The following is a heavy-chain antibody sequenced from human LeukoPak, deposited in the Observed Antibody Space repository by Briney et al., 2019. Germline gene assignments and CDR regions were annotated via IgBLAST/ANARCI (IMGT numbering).Heavy chain of an antibody. J-gene: IGHJ4*02. V-gene: IGHV4-59*01. D-gene: IGHD6-13*01. Sequence: PSETLSLTCTVSGGSISSYYWSWIRQPPGKGLEWIGYIYYSGSTNYNPSLKSRVTISVDTSKNQFSLKLSSVTAADTAVYYCARDLVSSCYGCFDYWGQGTLVTVST. CDR1: GGSISSYY. CDR2: IYYSGST. CDR3: ARDLVSSCYGCFDY.